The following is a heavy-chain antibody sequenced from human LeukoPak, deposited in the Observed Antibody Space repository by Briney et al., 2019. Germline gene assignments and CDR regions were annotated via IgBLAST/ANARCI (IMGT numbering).Heavy chain of an antibody. CDR3: ARVLYITMRVVVQSDGFDI. J-gene: IGHJ3*02. CDR1: GGSFSGGSFSGYY. Sequence: SETLSLTCDVYGGSFSGGSFSGYYWSWIRQPPGKGLEWIGEINHRGSTNYNPSLKSRVTMSVDTSKNEFSLKLSSVTAAHTAVYYGARVLYITMRVVVQSDGFDIWGQGTMVSVSS. CDR2: INHRGST. V-gene: IGHV4-34*01. D-gene: IGHD3-22*01.